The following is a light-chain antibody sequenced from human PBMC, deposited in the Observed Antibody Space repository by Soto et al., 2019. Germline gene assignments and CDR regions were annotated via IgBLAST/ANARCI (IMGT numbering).Light chain of an antibody. Sequence: QTVVTQEPSFSVSPGGTVTLTCGLSSGSVSTSHYPSWNQQTPGQAPRTLIYSTNTRSSGVPDRFYGSILGNKAALTITGAQADDESDYYCVLYMGSGISVFGGGTKLTVL. CDR1: SGSVSTSHY. CDR2: STN. CDR3: VLYMGSGISV. V-gene: IGLV8-61*01. J-gene: IGLJ3*02.